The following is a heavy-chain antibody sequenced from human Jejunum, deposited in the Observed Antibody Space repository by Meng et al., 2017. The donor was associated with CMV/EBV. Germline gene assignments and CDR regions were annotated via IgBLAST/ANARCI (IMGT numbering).Heavy chain of an antibody. CDR1: FTSDVYA. D-gene: IGHD6-6*01. J-gene: IGHJ5*02. Sequence: FTSDVYAIHWVRQAPGKGLGWGSSISWNSDDIDYADFVKGRFTISRDNAKNSLSLQMNSLRAEETAFYYCAKEAVFSSSSPFGSWGQGTLATVSS. CDR2: ISWNSDDI. V-gene: IGHV3-9*02. CDR3: AKEAVFSSSSPFGS.